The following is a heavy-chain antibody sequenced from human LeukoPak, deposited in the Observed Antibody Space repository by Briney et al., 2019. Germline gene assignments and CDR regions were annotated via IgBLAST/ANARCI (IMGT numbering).Heavy chain of an antibody. CDR1: GYSFTSYG. CDR3: ARYRSNYYYYGMDV. V-gene: IGHV1-18*01. D-gene: IGHD1-26*01. CDR2: ISAYNGNT. Sequence: ASVRVSCKTSGYSFTSYGITWVRQAPGQGLEWMAWISAYNGNTKYSQKFQGRVTITRDTSASTAYMELSSLRSEDTAVYYCARYRSNYYYYGMDVWGQGTTVTVSS. J-gene: IGHJ6*02.